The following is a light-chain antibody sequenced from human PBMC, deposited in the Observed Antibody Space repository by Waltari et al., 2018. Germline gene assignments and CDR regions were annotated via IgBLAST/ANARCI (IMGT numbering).Light chain of an antibody. J-gene: IGKJ5*01. Sequence: EIVLTQSPATLSLSPGERATLSYRASQSVSSYLAWYQQKPGQAPRLLIYDASNRATGIPARFSGSGPGTDFTLTISSLEPEDFAVYYCQHEDTFGQGTRLEIK. CDR2: DAS. CDR3: QHEDT. V-gene: IGKV3D-11*02. CDR1: QSVSSY.